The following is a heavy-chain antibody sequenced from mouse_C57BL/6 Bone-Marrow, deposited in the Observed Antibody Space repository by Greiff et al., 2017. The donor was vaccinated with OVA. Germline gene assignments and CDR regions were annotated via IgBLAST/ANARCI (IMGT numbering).Heavy chain of an antibody. CDR2: IRLKSDNYAT. V-gene: IGHV6-3*01. CDR3: TLDSSGYRLDY. D-gene: IGHD3-2*02. Sequence: EVKVEESGGGLVQPGGSMKLSCVASGFTFSNYWMNWVRQSPEKGLEWVAQIRLKSDNYATHYAESVKGRFTISRDDSKSSVYLQMNNLRAEDTGIYYCTLDSSGYRLDYWGQGTTLTVSS. J-gene: IGHJ2*01. CDR1: GFTFSNYW.